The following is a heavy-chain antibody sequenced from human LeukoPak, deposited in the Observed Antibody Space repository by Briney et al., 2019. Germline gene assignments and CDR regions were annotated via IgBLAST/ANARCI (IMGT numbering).Heavy chain of an antibody. Sequence: PGGSLRLSCAASGFTLSSYSMNWVRQAPGKGLEWVSYISGWSSTIYYADSVQGRFTISRDNAKSTLYLQMNSLRAEDTAVYHCAKLNLRPGDYWGQGTLVTVSS. CDR1: GFTLSSYS. CDR2: ISGWSSTI. J-gene: IGHJ4*02. V-gene: IGHV3-48*01. D-gene: IGHD5/OR15-5a*01. CDR3: AKLNLRPGDY.